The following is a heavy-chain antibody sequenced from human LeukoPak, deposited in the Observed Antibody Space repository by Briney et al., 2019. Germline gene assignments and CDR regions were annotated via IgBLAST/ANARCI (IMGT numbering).Heavy chain of an antibody. V-gene: IGHV4-4*02. CDR3: ARAEIIGEFDY. D-gene: IGHD7-27*01. Sequence: SETLSLTCAVSGGSISSNNWWIWVRQSPEKGLEWIGYIHYSGSTNYNPSLKSRVTISVDTSKNQFSLKLSSVTAADTAVYYCARAEIIGEFDYWGQGTLVTVSS. CDR2: IHYSGST. J-gene: IGHJ4*02. CDR1: GGSISSNNW.